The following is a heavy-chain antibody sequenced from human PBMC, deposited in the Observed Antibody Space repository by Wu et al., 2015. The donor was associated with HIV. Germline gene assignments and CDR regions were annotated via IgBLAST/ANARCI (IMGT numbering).Heavy chain of an antibody. CDR2: IYNSVAL. V-gene: IGHV4-59*11. CDR1: GASITSHY. J-gene: IGHJ3*01. Sequence: QVRLQESGPGLVKPSETLSLTCTVSGASITSHYWSWIRLPPGKGLEWLGYIYNSVALDTNPSLKSRLTISLDTSSNQFFLRLASVTAADTALYYCARDLNSFDVWGQGIMVTVSS. CDR3: ARDLNSFDV.